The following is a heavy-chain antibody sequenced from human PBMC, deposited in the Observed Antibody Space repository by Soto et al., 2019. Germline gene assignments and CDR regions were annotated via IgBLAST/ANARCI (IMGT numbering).Heavy chain of an antibody. CDR2: ISGSGGST. Sequence: GGSLRLSCAASGFTFSSYAMSWVRQAPGKGLEWVSAISGSGGSTYYADSVKGRFTISRDNSKNTLYLQMNSLRAEDTAVYYCAKGDKYCSGGSCYLGTDAFDIWGQGTMVTVSS. V-gene: IGHV3-23*01. CDR1: GFTFSSYA. CDR3: AKGDKYCSGGSCYLGTDAFDI. D-gene: IGHD2-15*01. J-gene: IGHJ3*02.